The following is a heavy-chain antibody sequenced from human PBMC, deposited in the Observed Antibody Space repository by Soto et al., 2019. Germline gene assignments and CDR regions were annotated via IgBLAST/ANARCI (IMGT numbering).Heavy chain of an antibody. J-gene: IGHJ4*02. Sequence: EVQLVESGGGLVQPGGSLRLSCAASGFTVSNNYMRWVRQAPGKGLEWGSLIYSGGATYYADSAKGRFIISRDNSKTTLYLQMNSLRAEDTAVYSCARDGTYNWVGGQGILVSVSS. D-gene: IGHD1-1*01. V-gene: IGHV3-66*01. CDR1: GFTVSNNY. CDR3: ARDGTYNWV. CDR2: IYSGGAT.